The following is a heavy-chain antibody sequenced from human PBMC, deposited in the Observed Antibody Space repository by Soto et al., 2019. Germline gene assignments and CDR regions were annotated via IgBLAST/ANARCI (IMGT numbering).Heavy chain of an antibody. CDR1: GGSISSSSYY. CDR3: AREGWLQNYYYYGMDV. CDR2: IYYSGST. V-gene: IGHV4-39*01. D-gene: IGHD5-12*01. Sequence: QLQLQESGPGLVKPSETLSLTCTVSGGSISSSSYYWGWIRQPPGKGLEWIGSIYYSGSTYYNPSLKSRVTISVDTSKNQFSLKLSSVTAADTAVYYCAREGWLQNYYYYGMDVWGQGTTVTVSS. J-gene: IGHJ6*02.